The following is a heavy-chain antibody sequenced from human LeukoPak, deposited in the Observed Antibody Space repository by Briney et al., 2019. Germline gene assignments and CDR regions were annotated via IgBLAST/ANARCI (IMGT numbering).Heavy chain of an antibody. J-gene: IGHJ4*02. CDR3: AGRSRYNWNLDY. D-gene: IGHD1-20*01. V-gene: IGHV1-69*13. Sequence: ASVKVSCKASRGTFSSYAISWVRQAPGQGLEWMGGIIPIFVTANYAQKFQGRVTITADESTSTAYMELSSLRSEDTAVYYCAGRSRYNWNLDYWGQGTLVTVSS. CDR1: RGTFSSYA. CDR2: IIPIFVTA.